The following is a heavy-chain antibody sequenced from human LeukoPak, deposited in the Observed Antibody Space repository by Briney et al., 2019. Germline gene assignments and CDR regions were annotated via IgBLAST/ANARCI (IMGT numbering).Heavy chain of an antibody. Sequence: SETLSLTCAVYGGSFSGYYWSWIRQPPGKGLECIGEINHNGRTNYNPSLKSRVTISVDTSKNQFSLKLSSVTAADTAVYYCARGTTYYYGSGSYYNDYWGQGTLVTVSS. D-gene: IGHD3-10*01. J-gene: IGHJ4*02. V-gene: IGHV4-34*01. CDR3: ARGTTYYYGSGSYYNDY. CDR2: INHNGRT. CDR1: GGSFSGYY.